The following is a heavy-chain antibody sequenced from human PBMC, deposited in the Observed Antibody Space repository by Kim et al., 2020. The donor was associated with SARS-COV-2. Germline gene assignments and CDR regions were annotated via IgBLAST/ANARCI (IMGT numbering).Heavy chain of an antibody. V-gene: IGHV3-23*01. D-gene: IGHD3-10*01. CDR3: ASSVNYYGSGTYYYYGMDV. Sequence: GGSLRLSCAASGFTFSSYAMSWVRQAPGKGLEWVSAISGSGGSTYYADSVKGRFTISRDNSKNTLYLQMNSLRAEDTAVYYCASSVNYYGSGTYYYYGMDVWGQGTTVTVSS. CDR2: ISGSGGST. CDR1: GFTFSSYA. J-gene: IGHJ6*02.